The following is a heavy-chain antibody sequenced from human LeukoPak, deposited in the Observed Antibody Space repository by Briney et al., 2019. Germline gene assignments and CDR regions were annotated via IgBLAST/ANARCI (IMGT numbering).Heavy chain of an antibody. CDR2: IKEDGSDK. J-gene: IGHJ4*02. V-gene: IGHV3-7*05. Sequence: GGSLRLSCAATGFTFSSHWMSWVRQAPGKGLEWVANIKEDGSDKHYVDSVKGRLTISRDNAKNSLYLQMNSLRAEDTAVYYCARSYYDILTGYYPGGSVDYWGQGTLVTVSS. CDR3: ARSYYDILTGYYPGGSVDY. CDR1: GFTFSSHW. D-gene: IGHD3-9*01.